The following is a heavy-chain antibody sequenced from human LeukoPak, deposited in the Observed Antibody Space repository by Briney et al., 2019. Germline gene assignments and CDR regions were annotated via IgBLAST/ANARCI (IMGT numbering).Heavy chain of an antibody. CDR3: AKDHSWFDGDFGYCFDY. CDR1: GFTFSSYA. CDR2: ISGSGGST. V-gene: IGHV3-23*01. Sequence: GGSLRLSCAASGFTFSSYAMSWVRQAPGKGLEWVSAISGSGGSTYYADSVKGRFTISRDNSKNTLYLQMNSLRAEDTAVYYCAKDHSWFDGDFGYCFDYWGQGTLVTVSS. D-gene: IGHD4-17*01. J-gene: IGHJ4*02.